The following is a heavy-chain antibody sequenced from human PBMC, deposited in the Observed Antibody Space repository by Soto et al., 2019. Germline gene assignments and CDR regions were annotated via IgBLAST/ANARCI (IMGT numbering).Heavy chain of an antibody. CDR2: IDPSDSYT. D-gene: IGHD5-12*01. Sequence: GESLKISCQGSGYTFTGHWISWVRRMPGKGLEWMGRIDPSDSYTDYSPTVQGHVTMPADKSINTAYLQWSSLQASDTAVYYCTRHTGYDSSLDYWGQGTLVTVSS. V-gene: IGHV5-10-1*01. CDR3: TRHTGYDSSLDY. J-gene: IGHJ4*02. CDR1: GYTFTGHW.